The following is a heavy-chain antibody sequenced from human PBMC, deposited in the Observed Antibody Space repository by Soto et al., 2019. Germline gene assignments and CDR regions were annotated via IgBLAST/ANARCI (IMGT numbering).Heavy chain of an antibody. CDR2: IYYIGST. D-gene: IGHD3-3*01. J-gene: IGHJ4*02. V-gene: IGHV4-59*01. Sequence: SSETLSLTCTVSGGSISSFYWSWIRQPPGTGLEWIGYIYYIGSTNCNPSLKSRVSISVDTSKNQFSLKLSSVTAADTAVYYCARHYDFWSGYYDYWGQGTLVTVSS. CDR1: GGSISSFY. CDR3: ARHYDFWSGYYDY.